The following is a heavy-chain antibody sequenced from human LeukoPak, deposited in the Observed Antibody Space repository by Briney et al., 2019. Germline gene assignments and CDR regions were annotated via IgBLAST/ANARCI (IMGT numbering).Heavy chain of an antibody. CDR2: ITSSGGTI. V-gene: IGHV3-11*01. J-gene: IGHJ4*02. CDR1: GFSFSDHY. Sequence: GGSLRLSCTASGFSFSDHYMSWMRQVPGKGLERISYITSSGGTIDYSDSVKGRFTISRDNAKNSLFLQMSSLRVEDTAVYYCARDPDYGDPDWGQGTLVTVSS. D-gene: IGHD4-17*01. CDR3: ARDPDYGDPD.